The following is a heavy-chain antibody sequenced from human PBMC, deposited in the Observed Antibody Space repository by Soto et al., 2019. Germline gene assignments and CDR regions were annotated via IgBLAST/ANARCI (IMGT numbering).Heavy chain of an antibody. CDR1: GGTFSSYA. Sequence: GASVKVSCKASGGTFSSYAISWVRQAPGQGLEWMGGIIPIFGTANYAQKFQGRVTITADESTSTAYMELSSLRSEDTAVYYCARSKEGGIVVRGHWFDPWGQGTLVTVSS. J-gene: IGHJ5*02. CDR3: ARSKEGGIVVRGHWFDP. V-gene: IGHV1-69*13. CDR2: IIPIFGTA. D-gene: IGHD2-2*01.